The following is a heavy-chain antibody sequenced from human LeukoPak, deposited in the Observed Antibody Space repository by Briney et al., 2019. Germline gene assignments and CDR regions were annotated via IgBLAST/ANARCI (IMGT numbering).Heavy chain of an antibody. V-gene: IGHV1-69*01. CDR2: IIPIFGTA. Sequence: SVKVSCXASGGTFSSYAISWVRQAPGQGLEWMVGIIPIFGTANYAQKFQGRVTITADESTSTAYMELSSLRSEDTAVYYCAIERYDFWSGYRGPDFDYWGQGTLVTVSS. CDR3: AIERYDFWSGYRGPDFDY. D-gene: IGHD3-3*01. CDR1: GGTFSSYA. J-gene: IGHJ4*02.